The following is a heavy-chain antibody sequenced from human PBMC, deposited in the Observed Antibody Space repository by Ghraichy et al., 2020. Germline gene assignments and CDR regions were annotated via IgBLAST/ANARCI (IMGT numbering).Heavy chain of an antibody. Sequence: GGSLRLSCAASGFTFSSYWMHWVRQAPGKGLVWVSRINSDGSSTSYADSVKGRFTISRDNAKNTLYLQMNSLRAEDTAVYYCARVPHCSGGSCRVYYFDYWGQGTLVTVSS. CDR2: INSDGSST. D-gene: IGHD2-15*01. J-gene: IGHJ4*02. CDR1: GFTFSSYW. V-gene: IGHV3-74*01. CDR3: ARVPHCSGGSCRVYYFDY.